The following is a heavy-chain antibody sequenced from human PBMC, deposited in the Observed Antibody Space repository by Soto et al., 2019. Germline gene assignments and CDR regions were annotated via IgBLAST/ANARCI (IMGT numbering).Heavy chain of an antibody. CDR3: ARGGLVSAGTLDY. J-gene: IGHJ4*02. CDR2: LCYSGNT. V-gene: IGHV4-59*11. Sequence: PSETLSLTCTVSGYPITSHCWSWIRQPPGRGLQWIGHLCYSGNTNYNPSLKSRVTISGDTSKNQFSLKLSSVTAADTAVYYCARGGLVSAGTLDYWGQGTLVTVSS. D-gene: IGHD6-13*01. CDR1: GYPITSHC.